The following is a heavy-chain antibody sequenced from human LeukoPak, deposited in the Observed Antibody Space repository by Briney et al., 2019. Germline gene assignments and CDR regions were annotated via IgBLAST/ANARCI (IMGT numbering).Heavy chain of an antibody. V-gene: IGHV1-69*05. D-gene: IGHD6-13*01. CDR2: IIPIFGTA. Sequence: SVKVSCKASGGTFSSYAISWVRQAPGQGLEWMGGIIPIFGTANYAQKFQGRVTITTDESTSTAYMELSSLRSEDTAVYYCARVWYSSSWRDYYYYYYMDVWGKGTTVTVSS. J-gene: IGHJ6*03. CDR3: ARVWYSSSWRDYYYYYYMDV. CDR1: GGTFSSYA.